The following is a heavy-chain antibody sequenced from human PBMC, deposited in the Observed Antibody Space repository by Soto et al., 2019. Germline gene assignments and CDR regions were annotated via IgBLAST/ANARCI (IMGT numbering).Heavy chain of an antibody. Sequence: SXKVSFKASGYTXSSYGIRLVRQAPGQGLEWMGWISAYNGNTDYAQKLQGRVTMTTYTSTSTAYMELRSLRSDDTSVYYCARVFSMVRGVMIGLFDYWGQGTLGTVSS. CDR2: ISAYNGNT. CDR1: GYTXSSYG. CDR3: ARVFSMVRGVMIGLFDY. D-gene: IGHD3-10*01. V-gene: IGHV1-18*01. J-gene: IGHJ4*02.